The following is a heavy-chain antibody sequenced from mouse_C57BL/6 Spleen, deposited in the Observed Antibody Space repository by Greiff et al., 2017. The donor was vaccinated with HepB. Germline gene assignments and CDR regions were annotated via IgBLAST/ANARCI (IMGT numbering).Heavy chain of an antibody. CDR2: IYPGSGST. CDR1: GYTFTSYW. Sequence: QVQLQQPGAELVKPGASVKMSCKASGYTFTSYWITWVKQRPGQGLEWIGDIYPGSGSTNYNEKFKSKATLTVETSSSTAYMQLSSLTSEDSAVYYSARRLVYAMDYWGQGTSVTVSS. CDR3: ARRLVYAMDY. V-gene: IGHV1-55*01. J-gene: IGHJ4*01.